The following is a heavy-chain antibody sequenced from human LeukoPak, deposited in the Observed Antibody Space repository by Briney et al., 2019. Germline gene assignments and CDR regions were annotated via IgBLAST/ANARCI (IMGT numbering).Heavy chain of an antibody. J-gene: IGHJ4*02. D-gene: IGHD4-23*01. CDR2: IYSGGST. V-gene: IGHV3-53*01. Sequence: PGGSLRLSCAASGFTVSSNYMSWVRQAPGKGLEWVSVIYSGGSTYYADSVKGRFTISRDNSKNTLYLQMNSLRAEDTAVYYCAKDMTTVVTTLFDYWGQGTLVTVSS. CDR1: GFTVSSNY. CDR3: AKDMTTVVTTLFDY.